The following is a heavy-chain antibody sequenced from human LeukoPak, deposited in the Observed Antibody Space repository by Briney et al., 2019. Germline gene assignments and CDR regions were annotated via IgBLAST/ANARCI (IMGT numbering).Heavy chain of an antibody. Sequence: ASVKVSCKASGYTFTSYYMHWVRQAPGQGLEWMGIINPSGGSTSYAQKFQGRVTMTRDTSTSTVYMELSSLRSEDTAVYYCARDFVSGYCGSDCPPLEFDYWGQGTLVTVSS. CDR2: INPSGGST. CDR3: ARDFVSGYCGSDCPPLEFDY. D-gene: IGHD2-21*02. CDR1: GYTFTSYY. J-gene: IGHJ4*02. V-gene: IGHV1-46*01.